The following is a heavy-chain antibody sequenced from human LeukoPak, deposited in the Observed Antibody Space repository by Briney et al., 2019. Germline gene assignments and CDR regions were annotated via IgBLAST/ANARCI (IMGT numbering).Heavy chain of an antibody. J-gene: IGHJ4*02. Sequence: GGSLRLSCAASGFTFNNYWMHWGRQAPGKGLVCVSRINGDGRTTIYADSVKGRFTISRDNAKNTLYLQMNSLRVEDTAVYYCARMLTGSYYFDYWGQGALVTVSS. V-gene: IGHV3-74*01. D-gene: IGHD2-8*02. CDR1: GFTFNNYW. CDR3: ARMLTGSYYFDY. CDR2: INGDGRTT.